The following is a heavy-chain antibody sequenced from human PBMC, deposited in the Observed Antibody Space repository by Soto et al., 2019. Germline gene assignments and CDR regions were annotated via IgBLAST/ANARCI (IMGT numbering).Heavy chain of an antibody. D-gene: IGHD3-16*01. J-gene: IGHJ6*02. CDR1: GGTFSSYA. V-gene: IGHV1-69*12. CDR3: ARHLGGNHYYYGMDV. Sequence: QVQLVQSGAEVKKPGSSVKVSCKASGGTFSSYASSWVRQAPGQGLEWMGGINLIFGTADYAQKFQGRVTMTADASTSTAYMDLSSLRSEDTAVYYCARHLGGNHYYYGMDVWGQGTTVTVSS. CDR2: INLIFGTA.